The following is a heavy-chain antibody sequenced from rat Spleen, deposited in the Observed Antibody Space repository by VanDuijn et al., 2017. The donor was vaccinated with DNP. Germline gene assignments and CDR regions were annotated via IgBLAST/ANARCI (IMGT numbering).Heavy chain of an antibody. J-gene: IGHJ2*01. D-gene: IGHD1-8*01. CDR2: ITASSGTT. CDR3: TTDNYSAPFDY. CDR1: GFTFRDYN. Sequence: EVQLVESGGGLVQPGRSLKLSCAASGFTFRDYNMAWVRQAPKQGLEWVATITASSGTTYYRDSVKGRFTISTDNAKNTLYLQMDSLRSEDTATYYCTTDNYSAPFDYWGQGVMVTVSS. V-gene: IGHV5S10*01.